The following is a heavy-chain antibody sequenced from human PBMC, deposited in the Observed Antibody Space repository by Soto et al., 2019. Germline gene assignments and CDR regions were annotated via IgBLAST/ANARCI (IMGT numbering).Heavy chain of an antibody. Sequence: ASVKVSCKASGGTFSSYAISWVRQAPGQGLEWMGGIIPIFGTANYAQKFQGRVTITADESTSTAYMELSSLRSEDKAVYYWARNGEAGGDYVWGSYTRGAFDSWGQGTMVTVSS. CDR2: IIPIFGTA. CDR3: ARNGEAGGDYVWGSYTRGAFDS. D-gene: IGHD3-16*01. J-gene: IGHJ3*02. V-gene: IGHV1-69*13. CDR1: GGTFSSYA.